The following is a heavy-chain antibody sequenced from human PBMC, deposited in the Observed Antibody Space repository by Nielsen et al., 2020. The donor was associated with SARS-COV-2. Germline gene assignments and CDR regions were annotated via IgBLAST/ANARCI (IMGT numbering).Heavy chain of an antibody. Sequence: SVKVSCKASGGTFSSYAISWVRQAPGQGLEWMGGIIPIFGTANYAQKFQGRVTITADESTSTAYMELSSLRSDDTAVYYCARVGGQYNWFDPWGQGTLVTVSS. D-gene: IGHD2-15*01. CDR2: IIPIFGTA. J-gene: IGHJ5*02. CDR3: ARVGGQYNWFDP. CDR1: GGTFSSYA. V-gene: IGHV1-69*13.